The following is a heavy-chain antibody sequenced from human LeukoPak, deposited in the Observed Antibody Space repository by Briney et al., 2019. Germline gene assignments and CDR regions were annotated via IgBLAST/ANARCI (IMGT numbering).Heavy chain of an antibody. V-gene: IGHV1-8*01. CDR1: KYTFTNYD. Sequence: ASVTVSCKASKYTFTNYDINWVRQATGHGLEWLRWMSPNSGNTGYAQKFQGRVAMTRDTSISTAYMELSSLTSEDTAVYFCVGGAPNWGFDFWGQGTLVTVSS. J-gene: IGHJ4*02. CDR2: MSPNSGNT. D-gene: IGHD7-27*01. CDR3: VGGAPNWGFDF.